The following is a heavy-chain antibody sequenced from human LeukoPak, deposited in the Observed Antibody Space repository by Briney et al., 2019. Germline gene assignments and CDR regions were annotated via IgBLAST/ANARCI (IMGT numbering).Heavy chain of an antibody. CDR1: GFTFSSYA. V-gene: IGHV3-23*01. CDR2: ISGSGGST. CDR3: ANQFSQYSSSWYESYYFDY. D-gene: IGHD6-13*01. Sequence: PGGSLRLSCAASGFTFSSYAMSWVRQAPGKGMEWVLAISGSGGSTFYADSGKGRFTTFRDNSTNTLSLQINSLRAGDTDVYYCANQFSQYSSSWYESYYFDYWGQGTLVTVAS. J-gene: IGHJ4*02.